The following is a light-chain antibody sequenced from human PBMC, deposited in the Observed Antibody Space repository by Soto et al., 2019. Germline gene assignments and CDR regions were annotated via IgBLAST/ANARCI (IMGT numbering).Light chain of an antibody. V-gene: IGLV2-23*01. CDR3: CSYAGSTTWV. CDR1: SSDIGSYNL. Sequence: QSALTQPASVSGSPGQSITISCAGTSSDIGSYNLVSWYQQHPGKAPKLMIYEGSKRPSGDSTRFSGSKSGNTASLTISGLQAEDEADYYCCSYAGSTTWVFGGGTQVTVL. CDR2: EGS. J-gene: IGLJ7*01.